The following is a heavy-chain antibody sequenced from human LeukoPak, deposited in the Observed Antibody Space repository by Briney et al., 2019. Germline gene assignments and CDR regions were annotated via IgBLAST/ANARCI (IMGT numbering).Heavy chain of an antibody. V-gene: IGHV1-18*01. CDR3: AREGVVVPAAIPGYGMDV. CDR1: GYTFTSYG. CDR2: ISAYNGNT. Sequence: GASVKVSCKASGYTFTSYGISWVRQAPGQGLEWMGWISAYNGNTNYAQKLQGRVTMTTDTSTSTAYMELRSLRSDDTAVYYCAREGVVVPAAIPGYGMDVWGQGTTVTVSS. D-gene: IGHD2-2*01. J-gene: IGHJ6*02.